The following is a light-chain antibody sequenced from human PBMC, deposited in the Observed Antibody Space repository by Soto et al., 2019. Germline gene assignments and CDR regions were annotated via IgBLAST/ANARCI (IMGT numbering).Light chain of an antibody. CDR1: QTINNN. CDR2: GAS. CDR3: EQYNNWPQM. V-gene: IGKV3-15*01. J-gene: IGKJ1*01. Sequence: VIPRAPATLPVCLWERASLSFRASQTINNNVAWYQLKDGQVPRLVIYGASTRATDIPARFSGSGSGTEFTLTISSLQSEDFAEYHCEQYNNWPQMFGQGTKV.